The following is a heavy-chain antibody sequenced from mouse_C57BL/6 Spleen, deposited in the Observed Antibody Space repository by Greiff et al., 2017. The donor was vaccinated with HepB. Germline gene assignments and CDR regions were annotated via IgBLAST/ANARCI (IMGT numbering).Heavy chain of an antibody. CDR2: IHPNSGST. V-gene: IGHV1-64*01. D-gene: IGHD2-2*01. CDR3: ARGRGDDGGNYFDY. Sequence: QVQLQQPGAELVKPGASVKLSCKASGYTFTSYWMHWVKQRPGQGLEWIGMIHPNSGSTNYNEKFKSKATLTVDKSSSTPYMQLSSLTSEDTAVYYCARGRGDDGGNYFDYWGEGTTLTVSS. CDR1: GYTFTSYW. J-gene: IGHJ2*01.